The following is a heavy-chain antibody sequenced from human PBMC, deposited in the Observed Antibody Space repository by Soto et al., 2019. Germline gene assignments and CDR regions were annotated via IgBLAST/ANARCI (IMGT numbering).Heavy chain of an antibody. CDR2: ISGSGGST. CDR3: AKDLEGDIVVVPAAPFDY. Sequence: EVQLLESGGGLVQPGGSLRLSCAASGFTFSSYAMSWVRQAPGKGLEWVSAISGSGGSTYYADSVKGRFTISRDNSKNTLYLQMNSLRAEDRAVYYCAKDLEGDIVVVPAAPFDYWGQGTLVTVSS. J-gene: IGHJ4*02. D-gene: IGHD2-2*01. V-gene: IGHV3-23*01. CDR1: GFTFSSYA.